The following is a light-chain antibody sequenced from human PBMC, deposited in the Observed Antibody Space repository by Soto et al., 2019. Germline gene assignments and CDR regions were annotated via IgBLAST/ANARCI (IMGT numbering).Light chain of an antibody. V-gene: IGKV3-15*01. CDR1: QSVSSN. CDR2: DAS. CDR3: HQYNSWPPGT. J-gene: IGKJ2*01. Sequence: EIAMTQSQAPLSVSPWARATLSCRASQSVSSNLAWYQQKPGQAPRLLISDASTRATGIPARFSGSGSGTEFTLPISSLQSEDFALYYCHQYNSWPPGTFGQGTKVDIK.